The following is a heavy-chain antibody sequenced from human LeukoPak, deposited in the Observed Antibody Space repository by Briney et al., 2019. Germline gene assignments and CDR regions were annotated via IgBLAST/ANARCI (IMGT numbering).Heavy chain of an antibody. CDR2: VYPTGST. CDR1: GGSISNSNW. CDR3: GTTEHDSGDY. Sequence: SETLSLTCAVSGGSISNSNWWTWIRQPPGKGLEWIGEVYPTGSTNYSPSLKGRVTISVDKSKNQFSLTLTSVTAADTAVYFCGTTEHDSGDYWGQGTLVTVSS. V-gene: IGHV4-4*02. D-gene: IGHD6-25*01. J-gene: IGHJ4*02.